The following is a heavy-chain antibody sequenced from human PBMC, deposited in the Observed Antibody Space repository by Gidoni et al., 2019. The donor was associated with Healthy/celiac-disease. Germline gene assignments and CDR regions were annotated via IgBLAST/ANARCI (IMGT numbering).Heavy chain of an antibody. CDR2: ISTYNGNT. J-gene: IGHJ3*01. CDR1: GYPFSSFG. CDR3: ARDIVVGPGAFDL. D-gene: IGHD2-2*01. V-gene: IGHV1-18*04. Sequence: QVQLVQSGAEVEKPGASVKVSCKASGYPFSSFGISGVRQAPGQGLEWMGWISTYNGNTDYAQKFRGRVTMTTDTSTSTAYMELRSLRSDDTAVYYCARDIVVGPGAFDLWGQGTMVTVSS.